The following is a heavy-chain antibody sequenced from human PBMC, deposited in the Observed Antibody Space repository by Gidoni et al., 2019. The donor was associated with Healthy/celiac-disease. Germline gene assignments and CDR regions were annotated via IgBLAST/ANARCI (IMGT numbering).Heavy chain of an antibody. V-gene: IGHV1-3*01. J-gene: IGHJ4*02. CDR2: INAGTGNT. CDR1: GYTFTSYA. Sequence: QVQLVQSGAEVKKPGASVKVSCKASGYTFTSYAMHWVRQAPGQRREWMGWINAGTGNTKYSQKFQGRVTITRDTSASTAYMELSSLRSEDTAVYYCARDGRGDCSSTSCYKGLRGSVFGVVGNDYWGQGTLVTVSS. D-gene: IGHD2-2*02. CDR3: ARDGRGDCSSTSCYKGLRGSVFGVVGNDY.